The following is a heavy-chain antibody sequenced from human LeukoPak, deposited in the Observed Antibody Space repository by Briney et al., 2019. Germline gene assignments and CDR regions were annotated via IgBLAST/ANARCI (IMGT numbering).Heavy chain of an antibody. CDR2: ISSSTSTI. V-gene: IGHV3-48*01. J-gene: IGHJ6*03. CDR3: ARSTVKMTYYFMDV. D-gene: IGHD4-11*01. CDR1: GFDFSHFN. Sequence: GGSLRLSCAASGFDFSHFNMNWVRQAPGKGLEWVSYISSSTSTIYYADSVKGRFSIFRDNAKNSLYLQMNSLRAEDTAVYYCARSTVKMTYYFMDVWGKGTTVAVSS.